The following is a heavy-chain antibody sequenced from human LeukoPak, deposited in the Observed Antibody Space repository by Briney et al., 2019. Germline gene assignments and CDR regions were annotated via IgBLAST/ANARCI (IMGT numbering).Heavy chain of an antibody. D-gene: IGHD4-17*01. V-gene: IGHV4-61*02. CDR2: IYRSGSA. CDR1: GGSISSGSYF. Sequence: SETLSLTCTVSGGSISSGSYFWNWIRQPAGKGLEWIGRIYRSGSANYNPSLKSRVTISVDTSKIQLSLKLSSVTAADTAVYFCARSPVTTWWFDPWGQGTLVTVSS. CDR3: ARSPVTTWWFDP. J-gene: IGHJ5*02.